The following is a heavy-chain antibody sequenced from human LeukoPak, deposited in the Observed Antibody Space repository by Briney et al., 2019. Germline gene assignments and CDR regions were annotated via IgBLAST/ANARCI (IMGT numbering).Heavy chain of an antibody. CDR1: GFTFSGFS. V-gene: IGHV3-7*03. CDR3: ARGGWVYDY. CDR2: IKQDGSEK. Sequence: GGSLRLSCAASGFTFSGFSMSWVRQSPTKGLEWVANIKQDGSEKYYVDSVKGRFTISRDNAKNSLYLQMNSLRAEDTAVYYCARGGWVYDYWGQGTLVTVSS. D-gene: IGHD6-13*01. J-gene: IGHJ4*02.